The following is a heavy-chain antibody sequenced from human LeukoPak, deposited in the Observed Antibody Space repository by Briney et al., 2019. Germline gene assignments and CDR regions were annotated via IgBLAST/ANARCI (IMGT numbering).Heavy chain of an antibody. J-gene: IGHJ4*02. D-gene: IGHD3-22*01. CDR2: ISSSGGST. Sequence: GGSLRLSCAASGFTFSSYAMSWVRQAPGKGPEWVSGISSSGGSTYYADSVEGRFTISRDNSKNTLYLQMNSLRAEDTAIYYCAKEPRRGYYDSSGYFDYWGQGTLVTVSS. CDR1: GFTFSSYA. V-gene: IGHV3-23*01. CDR3: AKEPRRGYYDSSGYFDY.